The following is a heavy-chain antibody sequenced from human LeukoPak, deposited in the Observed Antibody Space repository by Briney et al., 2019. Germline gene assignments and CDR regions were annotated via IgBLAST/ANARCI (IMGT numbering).Heavy chain of an antibody. Sequence: PGGSLRLSCAASGFTVSSNYMSWVRQAPGKGLEWVSVIYSGGSTYYADSVKGRFTISRHNSKNTLYLQMNSLRAEDTAVYYCARDLSGGQQLDNYGMDVWGQGTTVTVSS. CDR2: IYSGGST. CDR3: ARDLSGGQQLDNYGMDV. CDR1: GFTVSSNY. D-gene: IGHD6-13*01. V-gene: IGHV3-53*04. J-gene: IGHJ6*02.